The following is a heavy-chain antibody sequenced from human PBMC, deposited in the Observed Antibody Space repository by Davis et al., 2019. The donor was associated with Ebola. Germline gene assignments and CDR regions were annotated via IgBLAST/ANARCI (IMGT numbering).Heavy chain of an antibody. CDR1: GYSFRHYG. Sequence: AASVKVSCKASGYSFRHYGINWVRQAPGQGLEWMGWISGYNGNTNYAQKFQDRVTMTTDTSTGTAYMELRSLRYEDAAVYYCARDLVASATTNRPRPTIGVDPWGQGTLVTVSS. CDR2: ISGYNGNT. V-gene: IGHV1-18*01. D-gene: IGHD2-21*01. J-gene: IGHJ5*02. CDR3: ARDLVASATTNRPRPTIGVDP.